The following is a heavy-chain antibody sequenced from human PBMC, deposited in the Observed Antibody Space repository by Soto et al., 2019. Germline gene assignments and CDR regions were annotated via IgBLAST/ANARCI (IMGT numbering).Heavy chain of an antibody. J-gene: IGHJ4*02. CDR2: ISSSSSAL. CDR3: ARVRSSGWYFDY. D-gene: IGHD6-19*01. Sequence: TGGSLRLSCAASGFTFSTYSMNWVRQAPGKGLEWVSYISSSSSALYYADSVKGRFTISRDNARNSLYLQMNSLRDEDTAVYYCARVRSSGWYFDYWGQGTLVTVSS. CDR1: GFTFSTYS. V-gene: IGHV3-48*02.